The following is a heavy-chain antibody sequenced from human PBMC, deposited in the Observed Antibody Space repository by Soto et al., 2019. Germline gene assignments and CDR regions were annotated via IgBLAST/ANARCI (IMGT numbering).Heavy chain of an antibody. J-gene: IGHJ6*02. CDR2: ISTDGGST. V-gene: IGHV3-64D*06. D-gene: IGHD3-10*01. CDR3: VKTRIAGRALIGYYYGMDV. CDR1: GFTFSDFA. Sequence: GGSLRLSCSASGFTFSDFAMHWVRQAPGKGLEYVSAISTDGGSTYSVDSVRGRFTISRDNSKNTLYLQMTSLRPDDTGVYYCVKTRIAGRALIGYYYGMDVWGLGSTVTVSS.